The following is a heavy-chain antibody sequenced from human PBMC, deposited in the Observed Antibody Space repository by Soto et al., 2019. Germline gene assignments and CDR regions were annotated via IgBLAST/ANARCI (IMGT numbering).Heavy chain of an antibody. CDR3: AKDLNGSGSFTSYYHYGMDV. CDR2: ISGSGRNT. D-gene: IGHD3-10*01. Sequence: GVLGPVCAASGFTFSNYAMNWVRQAPGKGLEWVSSISGSGRNTYYADSVKGRLTISRDSSKNTLYLQMNSLRVEDTGVYYCAKDLNGSGSFTSYYHYGMDVWGQGTKVTV. J-gene: IGHJ6*02. CDR1: GFTFSNYA. V-gene: IGHV3-23*01.